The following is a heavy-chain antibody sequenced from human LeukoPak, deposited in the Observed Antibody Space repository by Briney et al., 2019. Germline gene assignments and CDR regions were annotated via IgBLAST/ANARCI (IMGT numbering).Heavy chain of an antibody. V-gene: IGHV3-66*02. CDR3: ARGIDY. J-gene: IGHJ4*02. CDR2: IYSGGYT. CDR1: GFTVSSNY. Sequence: GGSLRLSCKVSGFTVSSNYMSWVRQAPGKGLEWVSIIYSGGYTHYSDSVTGGFAISRDSPKNTLYLQMNSLRAEDTAVYYCARGIDYWGQGTLVTVSS.